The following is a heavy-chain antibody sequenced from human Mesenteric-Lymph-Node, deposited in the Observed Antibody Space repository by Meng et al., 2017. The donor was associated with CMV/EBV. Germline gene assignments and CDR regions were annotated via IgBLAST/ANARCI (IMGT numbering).Heavy chain of an antibody. CDR2: INPNSGGT. V-gene: IGHV1-2*02. J-gene: IGHJ4*02. CDR1: GGTFSSYA. Sequence: ASVKVSCKASGGTFSSYAISWVRQAPGQGLEWMGWINPNSGGTNYAQKFQGRVTMTRDTSISTAYMELSRLRSDDTAVYYCARVKSGSYGPFDYWGQGTLVTVSS. D-gene: IGHD1-26*01. CDR3: ARVKSGSYGPFDY.